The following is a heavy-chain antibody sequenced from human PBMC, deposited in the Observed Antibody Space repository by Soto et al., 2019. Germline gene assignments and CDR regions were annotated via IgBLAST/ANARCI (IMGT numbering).Heavy chain of an antibody. Sequence: QLQLQESGPGLVKPSETLSLTCTVSGRSISSSSYYWGRIRQPPGKGLEWIGSIYYSGSTYYNPSLKSRVTISVDTSKNHFSLKLSSVTAADTGVYYCARRLYYDSSGFEGGGMDVWGQGTTVTVSS. J-gene: IGHJ6*02. V-gene: IGHV4-39*02. D-gene: IGHD3-22*01. CDR1: GRSISSSSYY. CDR2: IYYSGST. CDR3: ARRLYYDSSGFEGGGMDV.